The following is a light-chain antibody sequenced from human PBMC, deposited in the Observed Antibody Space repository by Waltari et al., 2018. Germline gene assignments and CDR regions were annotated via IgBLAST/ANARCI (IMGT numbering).Light chain of an antibody. Sequence: DIQMTQSPSSLSTSVGDRVTISCRASQDIISYLNWYQQKAGKAPKLLITFGSTLQSGVSSRFSGSGSGTDFTLTITNVQPEDSAYYYCQLSYTTPHTFGQGTKVEIK. CDR2: FGS. J-gene: IGKJ2*01. V-gene: IGKV1-39*01. CDR3: QLSYTTPHT. CDR1: QDIISY.